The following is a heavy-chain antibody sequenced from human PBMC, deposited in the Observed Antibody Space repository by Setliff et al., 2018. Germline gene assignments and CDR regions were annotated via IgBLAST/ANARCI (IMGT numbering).Heavy chain of an antibody. CDR3: ARERQGGFLEWAPFDS. V-gene: IGHV4-4*07. D-gene: IGHD3-3*01. J-gene: IGHJ4*02. Sequence: PSETLSLTCSVSGGIIYDHWWTWIRQPASAGLEWIGRIYSDGSADYNPSLRSRVTISVDKSKNQFFLKLTSMTAADTALYFCARERQGGFLEWAPFDSWGQGVVVTVSS. CDR2: IYSDGSA. CDR1: GGIIYDHW.